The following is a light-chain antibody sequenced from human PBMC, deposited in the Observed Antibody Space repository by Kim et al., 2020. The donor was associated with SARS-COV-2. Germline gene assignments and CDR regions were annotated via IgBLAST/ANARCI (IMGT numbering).Light chain of an antibody. Sequence: EIVLTQSPATLSLSPGERATLSCRASLSVSSSLVWYQQKPGQAPRLLIYDASNRATGTPARFSGSGSGTDFTLTISSLEPEDFAVYYCQQCRNWPITFGQGTRLEIK. V-gene: IGKV3-11*01. CDR1: LSVSSS. CDR2: DAS. CDR3: QQCRNWPIT. J-gene: IGKJ5*01.